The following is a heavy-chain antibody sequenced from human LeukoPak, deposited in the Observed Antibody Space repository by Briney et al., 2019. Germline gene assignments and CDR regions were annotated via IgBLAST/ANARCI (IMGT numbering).Heavy chain of an antibody. CDR3: ARETARDFDY. J-gene: IGHJ4*02. CDR1: GFTVSSNY. V-gene: IGHV3-53*01. CDR2: IYSGGST. Sequence: GGSLRLSCAASGFTVSSNYMSWVRQAPGKGLEWVSVIYSGGSTYYADSVKGRFTISRDNAKNSLYLQMNSLRDEDTAVYYCARETARDFDYWGQGTLVTVSS.